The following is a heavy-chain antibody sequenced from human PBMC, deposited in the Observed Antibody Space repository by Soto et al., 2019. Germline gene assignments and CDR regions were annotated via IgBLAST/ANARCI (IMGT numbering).Heavy chain of an antibody. D-gene: IGHD5-18*01. V-gene: IGHV4-39*01. Sequence: SETLSLTCTVSGGSISSSSYYWGWIRQPPGKGLEWIGSIYYSGSTYYNPSLKGRVTISVDTSKNQFSLKLSSVTAADTAVYYCASQTEGGYSYGYFDYWGQGTLVTVSS. J-gene: IGHJ4*02. CDR3: ASQTEGGYSYGYFDY. CDR2: IYYSGST. CDR1: GGSISSSSYY.